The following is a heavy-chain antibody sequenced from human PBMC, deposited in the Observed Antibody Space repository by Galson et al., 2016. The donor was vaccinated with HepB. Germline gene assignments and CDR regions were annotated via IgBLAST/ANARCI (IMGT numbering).Heavy chain of an antibody. CDR2: ITESGGNT. CDR1: GFTFSSFA. J-gene: IGHJ4*02. V-gene: IGHV3-23*01. D-gene: IGHD4-17*01. Sequence: SLRLSCAASGFTFSSFAMGWVRQAPGKGLQWVSGITESGGNTYYADSVKGRFTISGDNSKNTLYLEMNSLRVDDTAVYYCVKSYTVTDGSDDWGQGTLVTVSS. CDR3: VKSYTVTDGSDD.